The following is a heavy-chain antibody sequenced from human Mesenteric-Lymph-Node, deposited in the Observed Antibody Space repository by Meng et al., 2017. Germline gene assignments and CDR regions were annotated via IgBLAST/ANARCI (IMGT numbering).Heavy chain of an antibody. J-gene: IGHJ4*02. Sequence: QRGRGLVPATQTRALSCTASGSAISSVVYYWSWISQPPGRGLGVIGYYYYRGSTNNNPSLMSGVTFTSAKSTNQFSLKLSSLTAPDTAVFYWGGGPTTCFDYCGQGTLVTVSS. V-gene: IGHV4-30-4*01. CDR2: YYYRGST. CDR1: GSAISSVVYY. D-gene: IGHD4-17*01. CDR3: GGGPTTCFDY.